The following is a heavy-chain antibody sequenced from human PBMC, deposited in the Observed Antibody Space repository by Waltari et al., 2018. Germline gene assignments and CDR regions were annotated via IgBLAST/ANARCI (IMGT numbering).Heavy chain of an antibody. CDR3: AKHRRGSGSGSYYGNREDAFDV. CDR1: GLTFSSYV. V-gene: IGHV3-23*01. Sequence: EVQLLESGGGLVQPGGSLRLSCVASGLTFSSYVMSWVRQAPEKGLEWVSSITESGGSIYYAESVKGRFTLSRDNSKNPLYLQMNSLRDDDSAIYYCAKHRRGSGSGSYYGNREDAFDVWGQGTMVAVSS. D-gene: IGHD3-10*01. CDR2: ITESGGSI. J-gene: IGHJ3*01.